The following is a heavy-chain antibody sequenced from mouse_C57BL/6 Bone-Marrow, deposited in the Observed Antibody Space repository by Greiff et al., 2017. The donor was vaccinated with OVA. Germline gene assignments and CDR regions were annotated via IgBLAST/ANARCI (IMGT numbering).Heavy chain of an antibody. Sequence: VQLKESGPELVKPGASVKLSCKASGYTFTSYDINWVKQRPGQGLEWIGWIYPRDGSTKYNEKFKGKATLTVDTSSSTAYMELHSLTSEDSAVYFCARDGKGLYYAMDYWGQGTSVTVSS. V-gene: IGHV1-85*01. CDR3: ARDGKGLYYAMDY. CDR2: IYPRDGST. J-gene: IGHJ4*01. D-gene: IGHD2-1*01. CDR1: GYTFTSYD.